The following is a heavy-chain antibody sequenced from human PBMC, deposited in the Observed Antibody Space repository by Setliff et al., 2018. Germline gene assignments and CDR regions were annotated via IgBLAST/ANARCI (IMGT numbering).Heavy chain of an antibody. CDR1: GGSISPYF. CDR2: IYHNGNT. D-gene: IGHD5-18*01. J-gene: IGHJ6*02. Sequence: SETLSLTCTVSGGSISPYFWSWIRQPPGKGLEWIGYIYHNGNTNFNPSLKTRVTMSVDTSKNQFALNLRSVAAADAAVYYCVRDRTAYSYGLDVWGQGTTVTVSS. CDR3: VRDRTAYSYGLDV. V-gene: IGHV4-59*01.